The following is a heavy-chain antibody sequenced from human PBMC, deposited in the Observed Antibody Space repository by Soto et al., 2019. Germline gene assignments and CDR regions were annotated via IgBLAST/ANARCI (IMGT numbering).Heavy chain of an antibody. V-gene: IGHV3-9*01. CDR3: VRDSQRLLWFGDLWGPHFDY. CDR2: ISWNSGSL. D-gene: IGHD3-10*01. Sequence: GGSLRLSCAVSGFTFDNHAMHWVRQAPGKGLEWVSGISWNSGSLAYADSVKGRFTVSRDSAKNSLYLQMNSLRPEDTAFYYCVRDSQRLLWFGDLWGPHFDYWGQGSLVTVSS. J-gene: IGHJ4*02. CDR1: GFTFDNHA.